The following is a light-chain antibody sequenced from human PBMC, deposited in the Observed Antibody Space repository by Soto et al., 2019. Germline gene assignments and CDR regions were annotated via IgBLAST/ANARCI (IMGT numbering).Light chain of an antibody. V-gene: IGKV3-20*01. CDR3: QQYDGSPLT. J-gene: IGKJ3*01. CDR1: QSLSINS. CDR2: GAS. Sequence: EIVLTQSPGTLSLSPGARAPLSCRARQSLSINSLAWYQQKPGQSPRLLVYGASTRDTGIPDRFRGSGSGTDFALTISSLEPEDFAMYYCQQYDGSPLTFGPGTKVDIK.